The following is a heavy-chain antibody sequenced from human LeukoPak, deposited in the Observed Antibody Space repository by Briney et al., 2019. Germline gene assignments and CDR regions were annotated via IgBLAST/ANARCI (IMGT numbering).Heavy chain of an antibody. CDR3: ARDISLTIFGVVIRDSNWFDP. CDR1: GYTFKRYY. D-gene: IGHD3-3*01. J-gene: IGHJ5*02. CDR2: INPNRCGT. V-gene: IGHV1-2*02. Sequence: ASVKVSCKASGYTFKRYYMHWVRQAPGQGLEWMGWINPNRCGTNDAQKFQGRVTMTRDTSISTAYMELSRLRSDDTAVYYCARDISLTIFGVVIRDSNWFDPWGQGTLVTVSS.